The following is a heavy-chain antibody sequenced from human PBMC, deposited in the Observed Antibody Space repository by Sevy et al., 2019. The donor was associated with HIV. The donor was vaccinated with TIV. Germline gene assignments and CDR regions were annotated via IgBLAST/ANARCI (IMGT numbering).Heavy chain of an antibody. CDR2: IWYDGGNK. CDR3: ARGANYFGSGIHPNLDY. Sequence: GGSLRLSCAASGFTFSSYGMHWVRQAPGKGLEWVALIWYDGGNKYYADSVKGRFTISRDNSKNTMYLQMNSLRAEDTAVYYCARGANYFGSGIHPNLDYWGQGTLVTVSS. CDR1: GFTFSSYG. J-gene: IGHJ4*02. D-gene: IGHD3-10*01. V-gene: IGHV3-33*01.